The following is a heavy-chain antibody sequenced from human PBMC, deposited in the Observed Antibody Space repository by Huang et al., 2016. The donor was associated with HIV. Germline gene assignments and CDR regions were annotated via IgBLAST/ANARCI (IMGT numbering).Heavy chain of an antibody. V-gene: IGHV1-46*04. CDR1: GYTFTSYY. J-gene: IGHJ4*02. CDR2: INPSGGSK. Sequence: QVQLVQSGAEVKKPGASVKVSCKASGYTFTSYYMHWVRQAPGQGLEWMGIINPSGGSKSYAQKLQGRVTMTRDTSTSTVYMELSSLRSDDTAVYYCARTAKGYSSLWDYWGQGTLVTVSS. CDR3: ARTAKGYSSLWDY. D-gene: IGHD6-13*01.